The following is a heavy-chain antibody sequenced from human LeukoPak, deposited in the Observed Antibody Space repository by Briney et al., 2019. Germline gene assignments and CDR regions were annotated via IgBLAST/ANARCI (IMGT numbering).Heavy chain of an antibody. J-gene: IGHJ4*02. CDR1: GYTLTELS. V-gene: IGHV1-24*01. CDR2: FDPEDGET. CDR3: ATVNYYDSSGYDY. Sequence: ASVKVSCKVSGYTLTELSMHWVRQAPGKGLEWMGGFDPEDGETIYAQKLQGRVTMTEDTSTDTVYMELSSLRSEDTAVYYCATVNYYDSSGYDYWGQGTLVTVSS. D-gene: IGHD3-22*01.